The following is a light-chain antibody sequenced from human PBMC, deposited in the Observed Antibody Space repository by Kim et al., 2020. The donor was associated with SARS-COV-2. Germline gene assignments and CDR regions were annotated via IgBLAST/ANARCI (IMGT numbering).Light chain of an antibody. CDR2: DRN. Sequence: ALGHTFTITCQGDTRRNYYAAWFQQKPGPAPLFLIYDRNNRPSGIPDRFSGSTSGNTASLTITGTQAEDEADYYCACRDINGDHVVFGGGTQLTVL. V-gene: IGLV3-19*01. CDR3: ACRDINGDHVV. J-gene: IGLJ2*01. CDR1: TRRNYY.